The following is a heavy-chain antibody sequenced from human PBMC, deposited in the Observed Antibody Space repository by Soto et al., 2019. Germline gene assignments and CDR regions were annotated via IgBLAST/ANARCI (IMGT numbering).Heavy chain of an antibody. D-gene: IGHD6-13*01. Sequence: GGSLRLSCAASGFTLSSYDMHWVRQAPGKGLEWVAVISYDGSNKYYADSVKGRLTISRDNSKNTLYLQMNSRRAEDTAVYYCARPRGSSSSWLGGYYYGMDVWGQGTTVTVSS. CDR1: GFTLSSYD. CDR2: ISYDGSNK. V-gene: IGHV3-30-3*01. J-gene: IGHJ6*02. CDR3: ARPRGSSSSWLGGYYYGMDV.